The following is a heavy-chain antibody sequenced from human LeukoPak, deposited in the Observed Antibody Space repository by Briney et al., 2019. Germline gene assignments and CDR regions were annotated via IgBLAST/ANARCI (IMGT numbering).Heavy chain of an antibody. D-gene: IGHD2-2*01. CDR2: IYYSGST. Sequence: PSETLSLTCTVSGGSISSYYWSWIRQPPGKGLEWIGYIYYSGSTNYNPSLKSRVTISVDTSKNQFSLKLSSVTAADTAVYYCARADIVVVPAGNEVFDIWGQGTMVTVSS. CDR1: GGSISSYY. J-gene: IGHJ3*02. CDR3: ARADIVVVPAGNEVFDI. V-gene: IGHV4-59*01.